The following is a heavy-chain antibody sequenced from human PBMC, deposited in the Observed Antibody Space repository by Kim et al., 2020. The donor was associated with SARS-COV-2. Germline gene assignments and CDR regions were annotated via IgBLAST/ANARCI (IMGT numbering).Heavy chain of an antibody. D-gene: IGHD3-22*01. CDR1: GGTFSSYT. Sequence: SVKVSCKASGGTFSSYTISWVRQAPGQGLEWMGRIIPILGISNYSQKFQCRVTITADKSTSTAYMELSSLRSEDTAVYYCASFAGYYYDSSGYYDYWGQGTLVTVSS. CDR3: ASFAGYYYDSSGYYDY. J-gene: IGHJ4*02. CDR2: IIPILGIS. V-gene: IGHV1-69*02.